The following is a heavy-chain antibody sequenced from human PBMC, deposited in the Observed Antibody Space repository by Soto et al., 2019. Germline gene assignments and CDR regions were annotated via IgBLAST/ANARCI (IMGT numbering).Heavy chain of an antibody. D-gene: IGHD1-26*01. Sequence: QVQLVQSGAEVKKPGASVKVSCKASGYNFISHGISWVRQAPGQGLEWMGWISGYNGNTNYAQKFQGRLTMTKDTSTSTVYMELRSLRSDATAVYYCARGGWEPHDYWGQGTLVTVSS. V-gene: IGHV1-18*01. CDR3: ARGGWEPHDY. CDR2: ISGYNGNT. CDR1: GYNFISHG. J-gene: IGHJ4*02.